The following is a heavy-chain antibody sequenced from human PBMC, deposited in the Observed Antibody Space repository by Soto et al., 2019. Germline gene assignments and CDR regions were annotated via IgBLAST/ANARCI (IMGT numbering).Heavy chain of an antibody. V-gene: IGHV1-18*01. Sequence: ASVKVSCKASGYTFTSYGISWVRQAPGQGLEWIGWISAYNGNTNYAQKHQDRVTMTTDTSTSTAYMELRSLRSDDTAVYFCAADRYCSGGSCYHFDYWGQGTLVTVSS. D-gene: IGHD2-15*01. CDR1: GYTFTSYG. J-gene: IGHJ4*02. CDR3: AADRYCSGGSCYHFDY. CDR2: ISAYNGNT.